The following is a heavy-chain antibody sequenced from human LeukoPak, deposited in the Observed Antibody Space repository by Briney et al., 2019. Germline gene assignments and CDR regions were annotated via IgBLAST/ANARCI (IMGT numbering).Heavy chain of an antibody. D-gene: IGHD3-10*01. J-gene: IGHJ4*02. Sequence: GSLRLSCAASGFTFSNYWTHWVRQAPGKGLVWVSRINSDGSTTSYADSVKGRFTISRDNAKNTLYLQMNSLRVEDTAVYYCARDGEGGYPVDYWGQGTLVTVSS. CDR1: GFTFSNYW. CDR3: ARDGEGGYPVDY. V-gene: IGHV3-74*01. CDR2: INSDGSTT.